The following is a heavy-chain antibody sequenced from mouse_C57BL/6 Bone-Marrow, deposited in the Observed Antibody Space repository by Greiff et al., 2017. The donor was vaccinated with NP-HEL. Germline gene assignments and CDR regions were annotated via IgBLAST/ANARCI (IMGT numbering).Heavy chain of an antibody. CDR1: GYTFTNYA. V-gene: IGHV1S137*01. CDR3: ARGLGLWYYDV. CDR2: VTTYSGNT. J-gene: IGHJ1*01. D-gene: IGHD4-1*01. Sequence: VKLMESGAELVRPGVSVKISCKGSGYTFTNYAMHWVKQSPAKSLEWIGLVTTYSGNTNFNQKFKGKATLTVDKSTSTAYMELARLTSEDSAIYYSARGLGLWYYDVGDAGTTVTVSA.